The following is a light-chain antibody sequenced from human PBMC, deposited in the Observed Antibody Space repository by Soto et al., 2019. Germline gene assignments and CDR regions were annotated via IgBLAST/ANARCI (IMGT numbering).Light chain of an antibody. Sequence: QSLLAKPASLSGSPGQSITISCTGTSSDIGGYDYVSWYQQRPGKAPKLMIYEVRYRPSGVSNRFSGSKSGNTASLTISGLQAEDEAVYYCCSYTRTSNHYFFGSGTKVTVL. J-gene: IGLJ1*01. CDR3: CSYTRTSNHYF. CDR2: EVR. V-gene: IGLV2-14*01. CDR1: SSDIGGYDY.